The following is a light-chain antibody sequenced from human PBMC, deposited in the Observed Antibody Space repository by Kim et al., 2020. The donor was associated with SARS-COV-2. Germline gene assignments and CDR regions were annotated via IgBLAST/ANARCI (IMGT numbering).Light chain of an antibody. J-gene: IGLJ1*01. CDR2: GSD. V-gene: IGLV1-47*02. CDR3: ATWDDSLSAYV. CDR1: SSDIGSNP. Sequence: ELTQPPSASGAPGQRVTISCSGGSSDIGSNPVYWFQQLPGTAPKLFIFGSDQRPSGVPDRFSGSKSGTSASLAISGLRSEDEADYYCATWDDSLSAYVFGTGTQLTVL.